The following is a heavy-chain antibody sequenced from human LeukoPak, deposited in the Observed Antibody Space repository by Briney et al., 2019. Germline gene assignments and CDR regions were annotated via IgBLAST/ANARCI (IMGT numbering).Heavy chain of an antibody. CDR2: INPNSGGT. J-gene: IGHJ3*02. Sequence: ASAKVSCKASGYTFTGYYMHWVRQAPGQGLEWMGWINPNSGGTNYAQKFQGRVTMTRDTSISTAYMELSRLRSDDTAVYYCARVKMTTVTTVLWVQSAFDIWGQGTMVTISS. CDR1: GYTFTGYY. V-gene: IGHV1-2*02. D-gene: IGHD4-17*01. CDR3: ARVKMTTVTTVLWVQSAFDI.